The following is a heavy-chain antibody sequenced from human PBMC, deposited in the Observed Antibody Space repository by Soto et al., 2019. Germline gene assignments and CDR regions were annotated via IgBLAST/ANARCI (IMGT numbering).Heavy chain of an antibody. CDR1: GFTFSSYA. J-gene: IGHJ3*02. CDR2: ISYDGSNK. D-gene: IGHD6-13*01. V-gene: IGHV3-30-3*01. Sequence: PGGSLRLSCGASGFTFSSYAMHWVRQAPGKGLEWVAVISYDGSNKYYADSVKGRFTISRDNSKNTLYLQMNSLRAEDTAVYYCASYEYSSSWYDAFDIWGQGTMVTVSS. CDR3: ASYEYSSSWYDAFDI.